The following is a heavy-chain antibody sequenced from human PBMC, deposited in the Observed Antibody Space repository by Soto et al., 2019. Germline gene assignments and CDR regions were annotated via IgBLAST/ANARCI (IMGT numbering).Heavy chain of an antibody. V-gene: IGHV3-7*01. Sequence: GGSLRLSCAASGFTFSNYWMSWVRQAPGKGLEWVANVKQDGSEKYYVDSVKGRFTISRDNAKNSLYLQMNSLRAEDTAVYYCASAEAAGTLWALSWFDPWGQGTLVTVSS. CDR2: VKQDGSEK. J-gene: IGHJ5*02. CDR3: ASAEAAGTLWALSWFDP. CDR1: GFTFSNYW. D-gene: IGHD6-13*01.